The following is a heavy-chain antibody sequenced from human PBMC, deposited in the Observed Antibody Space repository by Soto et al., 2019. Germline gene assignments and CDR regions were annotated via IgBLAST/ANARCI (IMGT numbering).Heavy chain of an antibody. Sequence: QVQLQESGPGLVEPSHTLSLTCTVSGGSIGSTDSYWSWIRRPPGKGLEWIGYIYYTGGTFYNPSLKSRLTISLETSINQFPLTLTSVTATDTGIYYCARGGSGWAEYFQHWGQGTLVAVSS. CDR1: GGSIGSTDSY. CDR2: IYYTGGT. J-gene: IGHJ1*01. V-gene: IGHV4-30-4*08. D-gene: IGHD6-25*01. CDR3: ARGGSGWAEYFQH.